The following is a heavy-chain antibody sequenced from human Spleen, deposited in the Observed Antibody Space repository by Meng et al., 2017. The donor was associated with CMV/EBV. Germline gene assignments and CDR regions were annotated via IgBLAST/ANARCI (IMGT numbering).Heavy chain of an antibody. Sequence: SETLSLTFAISGDSVSNNSAAWNWIRQSPSRGLEWLGRTYYRSKWYNDYAVSVKSRITINPDTSKNQFSLQLNSVTPADTAVYYCARDPSAPGGFDPCGQGTLVTVSS. CDR2: TYYRSKWYN. J-gene: IGHJ5*02. D-gene: IGHD3-16*01. CDR1: GDSVSNNSAA. V-gene: IGHV6-1*01. CDR3: ARDPSAPGGFDP.